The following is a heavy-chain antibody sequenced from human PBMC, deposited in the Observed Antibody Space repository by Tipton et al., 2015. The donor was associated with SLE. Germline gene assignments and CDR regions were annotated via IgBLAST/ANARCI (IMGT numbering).Heavy chain of an antibody. CDR1: GDSISNYY. CDR2: IYYSGST. V-gene: IGHV4-59*04. J-gene: IGHJ4*02. CDR3: ARHCRVEHDWNYGGY. D-gene: IGHD1-7*01. Sequence: TLSLTCTVSGDSISNYYWSWIRQPPGKGLEWIGSIYYSGSTYYNPSLKSRVTMSVDTSKNQFSLKLSSVTAADTAVYYCARHCRVEHDWNYGGYWGRGTLVTVSS.